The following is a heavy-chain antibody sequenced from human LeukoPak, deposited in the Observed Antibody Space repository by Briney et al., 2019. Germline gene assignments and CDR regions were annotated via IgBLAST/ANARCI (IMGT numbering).Heavy chain of an antibody. CDR3: ARVDKHRYYYYYMDV. J-gene: IGHJ6*03. Sequence: ASVTVSCKVSGFTLTELSMHWVRQAPGKGLEWMGGFDPEDGETIYAQKFQGRVTMTEDTSTDTAYLELRSLRSDDTAVYYCARVDKHRYYYYYMDVWGKGTTVTVSS. CDR1: GFTLTELS. CDR2: FDPEDGET. D-gene: IGHD3-9*01. V-gene: IGHV1-24*01.